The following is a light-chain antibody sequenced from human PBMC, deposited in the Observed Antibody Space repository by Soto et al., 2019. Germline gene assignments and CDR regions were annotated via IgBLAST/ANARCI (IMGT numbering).Light chain of an antibody. Sequence: QSVLTQPASVSGSPGQSITISCTGTSSDVRSYNLFSWYQQHPGKAPKLMIYEASKRPSGVSNRFSGSKSGNTASLTIFGLQAENEADYYCCSYEGSSTPYVFGPGTKVT. CDR3: CSYEGSSTPYV. J-gene: IGLJ1*01. CDR1: SSDVRSYNL. V-gene: IGLV2-23*01. CDR2: EAS.